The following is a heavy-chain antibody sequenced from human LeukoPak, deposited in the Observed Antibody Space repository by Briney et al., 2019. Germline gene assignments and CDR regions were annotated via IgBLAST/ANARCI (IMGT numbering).Heavy chain of an antibody. CDR3: ARDSDYYGSGSPSFDY. CDR1: GHSLSNYG. V-gene: IGHV7-4-1*02. D-gene: IGHD3-10*01. CDR2: INTNTGNP. J-gene: IGHJ4*02. Sequence: ASVKVSCKAFGHSLSNYGLNWVRQAPGQGLEWMGWINTNTGNPMYAQGFTGRFVFSLDTSVSTAYLQISSQKAEDTAVYYCARDSDYYGSGSPSFDYWGQGTLVTVSS.